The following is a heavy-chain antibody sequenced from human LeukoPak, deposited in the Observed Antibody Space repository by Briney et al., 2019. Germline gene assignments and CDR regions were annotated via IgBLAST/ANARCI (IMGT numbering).Heavy chain of an antibody. CDR1: GFTFSSYW. D-gene: IGHD3-10*01. Sequence: PGGSLRLSCAASGFTFSSYWMHWVRQAPGKGLVWVSRINSDGSSTSYADSVKGRFTISRDNSKNTLYLQMNSLRAEDTAVYYCAKDADDYYGSGSCFDYWGQGTLVTVSS. CDR2: INSDGSST. J-gene: IGHJ4*02. CDR3: AKDADDYYGSGSCFDY. V-gene: IGHV3-74*01.